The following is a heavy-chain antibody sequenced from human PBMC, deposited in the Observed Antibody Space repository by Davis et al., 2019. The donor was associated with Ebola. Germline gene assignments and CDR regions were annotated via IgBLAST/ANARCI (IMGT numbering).Heavy chain of an antibody. CDR2: IYYSGST. CDR1: GGSISSYY. J-gene: IGHJ2*01. D-gene: IGHD6-19*01. V-gene: IGHV4-59*08. Sequence: SETLSLTCTVSGGSISSYYWSWIRQPPGKGLEWMGYIYYSGSTNYNPSLKSQVTISVDTSKNQFSLKLSSVTAADTAVYYCARGSSGWYWYFDLWGRGTLVTVSS. CDR3: ARGSSGWYWYFDL.